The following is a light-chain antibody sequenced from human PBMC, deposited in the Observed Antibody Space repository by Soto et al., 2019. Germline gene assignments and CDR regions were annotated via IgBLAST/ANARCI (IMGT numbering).Light chain of an antibody. CDR1: SSDIVGYNY. CDR3: SSYTSSSTLYV. J-gene: IGLJ1*01. CDR2: EVS. V-gene: IGLV2-14*01. Sequence: QSALTQPASVSGSPGQSITISCAGTSSDIVGYNYVSWYQQHPGKAPKVMIYEVSNRPSGVSNRFSGSKSGNTASLTISGLQAEDEADYYCSSYTSSSTLYVFGSGTKVTVL.